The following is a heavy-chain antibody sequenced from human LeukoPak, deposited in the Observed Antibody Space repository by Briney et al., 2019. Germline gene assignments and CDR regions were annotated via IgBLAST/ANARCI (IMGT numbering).Heavy chain of an antibody. CDR1: GFTFSSYA. J-gene: IGHJ4*02. V-gene: IGHV3-30-3*01. D-gene: IGHD3-10*01. Sequence: PGRSLRLSCAASGFTFSSYAMHWVRQAPGKGLEWVAVISYDGSNKYYADSVKGRFTISRDNSKNTLYLQMNSLRAEDTAVYYCARGIRGVDYWGQGTLVTVSS. CDR3: ARGIRGVDY. CDR2: ISYDGSNK.